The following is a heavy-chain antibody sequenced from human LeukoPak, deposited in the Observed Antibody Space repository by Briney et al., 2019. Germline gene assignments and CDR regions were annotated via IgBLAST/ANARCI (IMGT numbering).Heavy chain of an antibody. CDR2: INTNTGNP. J-gene: IGHJ4*02. CDR3: ARNRKIAAAGKAFDY. Sequence: ASVKVSCKASGYIFTNYDINWVRQAPGQGLEWMGWINTNTGNPTYAQGFTGRFVFSLDTSVSTAYLQISSLKAEDTAVYYCARNRKIAAAGKAFDYWGQGTLVTVSS. CDR1: GYIFTNYD. V-gene: IGHV7-4-1*02. D-gene: IGHD6-13*01.